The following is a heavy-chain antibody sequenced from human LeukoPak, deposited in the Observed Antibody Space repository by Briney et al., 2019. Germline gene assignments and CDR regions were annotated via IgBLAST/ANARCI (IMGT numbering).Heavy chain of an antibody. CDR1: GFTFSSYW. J-gene: IGHJ6*03. CDR3: ARDANFWSGYYRDYYYYMDG. CDR2: IKQDGSEK. V-gene: IGHV3-7*01. Sequence: PGGSLRLSCAASGFTFSSYWMSWVRQAPGKGLEWVANIKQDGSEKYYVDSVKGRFTISRDNAKNSLYLQMNSLRAEDTAVYYCARDANFWSGYYRDYYYYMDGWGKGTTVTVSS. D-gene: IGHD3-3*01.